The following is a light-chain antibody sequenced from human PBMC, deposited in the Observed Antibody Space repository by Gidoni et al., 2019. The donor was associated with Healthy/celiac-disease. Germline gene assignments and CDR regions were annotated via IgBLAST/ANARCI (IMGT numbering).Light chain of an antibody. Sequence: DIVITQSPYSLAVSLCESATINCKSSQSVLYSSNNKNYLAWYQQKPGQPPKLLIYWASTRESGVPDRFSGSGSGTDFTLTISSLQAEDVAVYYCQQYYSTPLTFGGXTKVEIK. V-gene: IGKV4-1*01. CDR2: WAS. CDR3: QQYYSTPLT. CDR1: QSVLYSSNNKNY. J-gene: IGKJ4*01.